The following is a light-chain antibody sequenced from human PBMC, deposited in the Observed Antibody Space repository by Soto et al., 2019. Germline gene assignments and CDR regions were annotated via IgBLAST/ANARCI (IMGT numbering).Light chain of an antibody. Sequence: DIQMTQSPSSLSAPVGDRVTITCQASQDITNYLNWYQQKPGKAPKLLIYDASNLETGVPSRFSGSWSGTGFTFTISSLQPEDIATYYCQQYDDLPLTFGGGTKVEIK. CDR2: DAS. V-gene: IGKV1-33*01. CDR3: QQYDDLPLT. J-gene: IGKJ4*01. CDR1: QDITNY.